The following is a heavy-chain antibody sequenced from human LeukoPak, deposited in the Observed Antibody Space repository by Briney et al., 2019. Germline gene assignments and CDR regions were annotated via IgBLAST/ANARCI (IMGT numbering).Heavy chain of an antibody. D-gene: IGHD4-11*01. CDR1: GYTFTGYY. CDR3: ASDRDYSNTERGFDY. V-gene: IGHV1-2*02. CDR2: INPNSGET. Sequence: ASVKVSCKASGYTFTGYYMHWVRPAPGQGLEWMGWINPNSGETNSAQKFQGRVTMTGDTSISTAYMELRRVTSDDTAVYYCASDRDYSNTERGFDYWGQGTLVTVSS. J-gene: IGHJ4*02.